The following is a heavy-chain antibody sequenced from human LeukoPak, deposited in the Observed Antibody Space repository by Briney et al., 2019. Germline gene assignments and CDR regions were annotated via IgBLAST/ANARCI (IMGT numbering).Heavy chain of an antibody. D-gene: IGHD2-15*01. CDR3: ARDKGGEYCSGGSCYPGWGAFDI. J-gene: IGHJ3*02. V-gene: IGHV1-18*01. CDR2: ISAYNGNT. CDR1: GYTFTSYG. Sequence: ASVKVSCKASGYTFTSYGISWVPQAPGQGLEWMGWISAYNGNTNYAQKLQGRVTMTTDTSTSTAYMELRSLRSDDTAVYYCARDKGGEYCSGGSCYPGWGAFDIWGQGTMVTVSS.